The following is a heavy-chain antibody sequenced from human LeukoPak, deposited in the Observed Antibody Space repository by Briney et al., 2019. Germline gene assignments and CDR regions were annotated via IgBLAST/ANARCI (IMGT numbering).Heavy chain of an antibody. V-gene: IGHV3-23*01. D-gene: IGHD5-12*01. J-gene: IGHJ4*02. CDR3: APLAATTDY. CDR1: GFTLSSYA. Sequence: SGGSLRLSCAASGFTLSSYAMSGVRQAPGKGLEWVSSISASGGGTYYADSVKGRFTISRDTSKNTLYLQMNSLRAEDTAVYYCAPLAATTDYWGQGTLVTVSS. CDR2: ISASGGGT.